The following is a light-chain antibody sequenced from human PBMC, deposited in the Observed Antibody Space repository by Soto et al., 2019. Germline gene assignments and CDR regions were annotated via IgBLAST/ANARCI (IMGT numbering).Light chain of an antibody. CDR2: DAS. Sequence: EIVLTQSPATLSLSPGERATLSCRASQSISSYLAWYQQKPGQPPRLLIYDASNRATGIPARFRGSGSGTDFTLTISSLDPEDFAVYYCQQRSSWPYTFGQGTKLEI. CDR3: QQRSSWPYT. J-gene: IGKJ2*01. V-gene: IGKV3-11*01. CDR1: QSISSY.